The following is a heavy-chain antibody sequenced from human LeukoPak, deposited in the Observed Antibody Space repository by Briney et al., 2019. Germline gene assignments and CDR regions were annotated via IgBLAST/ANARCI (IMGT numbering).Heavy chain of an antibody. D-gene: IGHD3-16*02. CDR2: FDPEDGET. CDR1: GYTLTELS. Sequence: GASVKVSCKVSGYTLTELSMHWVRQAPGKGLEWMGGFDPEDGETIYAQKFQGRVTMTEDTSTDTAYMELSSLRSEDTAVYYCATTYDYVWGSYRQRGAFDIWGQGTKVTVSS. J-gene: IGHJ3*02. V-gene: IGHV1-24*01. CDR3: ATTYDYVWGSYRQRGAFDI.